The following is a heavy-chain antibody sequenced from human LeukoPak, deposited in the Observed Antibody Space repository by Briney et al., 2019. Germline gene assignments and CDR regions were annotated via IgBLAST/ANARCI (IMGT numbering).Heavy chain of an antibody. CDR1: GGTFSSYA. CDR3: ASGKVRVVPAATGAPFDY. D-gene: IGHD2-2*01. CDR2: IIPIFGTA. J-gene: IGHJ4*02. V-gene: IGHV1-69*06. Sequence: LVKVSCKASGGTFSSYAISWVRQAPGQGLEWMGGIIPIFGTANYAQKFQGRVTITADKSTSTAYMELSSLRSEDTAVYYCASGKVRVVPAATGAPFDYWGQGTLVTVSS.